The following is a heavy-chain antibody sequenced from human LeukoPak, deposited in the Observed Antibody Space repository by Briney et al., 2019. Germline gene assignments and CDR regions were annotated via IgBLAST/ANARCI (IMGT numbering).Heavy chain of an antibody. V-gene: IGHV4-30-2*01. CDR2: IYHSGST. D-gene: IGHD3-3*01. Sequence: PSETLSLTCTVSGGSISSGGYYWSWIRQPPGKGLEWIGYIYHSGSTYYNPSLKSRVTISVDRSKNQFSLKLSSVTAADTAVYYCARDLSDFWSGYIDYWGQGTLVTVSS. CDR1: GGSISSGGYY. J-gene: IGHJ4*02. CDR3: ARDLSDFWSGYIDY.